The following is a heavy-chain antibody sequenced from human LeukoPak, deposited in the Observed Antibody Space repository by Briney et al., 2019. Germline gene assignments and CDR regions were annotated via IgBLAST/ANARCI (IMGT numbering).Heavy chain of an antibody. J-gene: IGHJ4*02. CDR1: EFTFSSYT. V-gene: IGHV3-48*01. Sequence: GGSLRLSCAASEFTFSSYTMNWARQAPGKGLEWVSYISHSSRTIYYADSVKGRFTISRDNAKNSLYLQMNSLRAEDSAVYYCARDRLHYGEYEKTFDYWGQGTLITVSS. CDR3: ARDRLHYGEYEKTFDY. D-gene: IGHD4-17*01. CDR2: ISHSSRTI.